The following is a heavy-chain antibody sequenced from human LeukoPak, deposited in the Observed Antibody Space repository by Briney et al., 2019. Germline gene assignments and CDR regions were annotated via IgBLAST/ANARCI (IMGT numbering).Heavy chain of an antibody. CDR1: GFTFSNAW. J-gene: IGHJ4*02. D-gene: IGHD3-10*01. CDR3: SSSLRVTMIRGVPNLDF. V-gene: IGHV3-15*01. CDR2: IKRKTDGGTT. Sequence: GGSLRLSCAASGFTFSNAWMTWVRRTPGKGLEWIGHIKRKTDGGTTDYAAPVKGRFTISRDDSKDTLDLQMNNLQTEDTAVYYCSSSLRVTMIRGVPNLDFWGQGTLVTVSS.